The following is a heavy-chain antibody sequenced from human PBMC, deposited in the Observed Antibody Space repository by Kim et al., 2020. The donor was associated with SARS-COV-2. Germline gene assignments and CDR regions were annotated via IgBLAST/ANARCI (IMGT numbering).Heavy chain of an antibody. J-gene: IGHJ4*02. D-gene: IGHD2-2*01. CDR2: INHSGST. CDR3: ARKGVVPGTYYFDY. CDR1: GGSFSGYY. V-gene: IGHV4-34*01. Sequence: SETLSLTCAVYGGSFSGYYWSWIRQPPGKGLEWIGEINHSGSTNYNLSLKSRVTISVDTSKNQFSLKLSSVTAADTAVYYCARKGVVPGTYYFDYWGQGT.